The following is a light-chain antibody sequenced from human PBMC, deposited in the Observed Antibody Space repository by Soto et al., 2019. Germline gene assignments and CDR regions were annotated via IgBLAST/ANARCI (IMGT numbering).Light chain of an antibody. V-gene: IGKV3-15*01. Sequence: ETMMTQSSDTLSVSLGERATLSCRASQSLRSSLAWYQQKPGQAPRLLIYDASTRATGIPARFSGSGSGTDFTLTISGLQSEDFEVYYCQQYNNWTQTFGQGTKLDIX. J-gene: IGKJ1*01. CDR1: QSLRSS. CDR2: DAS. CDR3: QQYNNWTQT.